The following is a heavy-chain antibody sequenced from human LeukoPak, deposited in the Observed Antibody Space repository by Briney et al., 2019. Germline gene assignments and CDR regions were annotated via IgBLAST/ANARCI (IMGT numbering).Heavy chain of an antibody. CDR2: IYYSGST. V-gene: IGHV4-59*08. CDR1: GGSISSYY. Sequence: SETLSLTCTVSGGSISSYYWSWIRQPPGKGLEWIGYIYYSGSTNYNPSLKSRVTISVDTSKNQFSLKLSSVTAADTAVYYCARHGDSSSWYGFDYWGQGTLVTVSS. J-gene: IGHJ4*02. D-gene: IGHD6-13*01. CDR3: ARHGDSSSWYGFDY.